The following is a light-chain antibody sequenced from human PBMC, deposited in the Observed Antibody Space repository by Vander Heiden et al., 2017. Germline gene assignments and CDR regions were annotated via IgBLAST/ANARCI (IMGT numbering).Light chain of an antibody. V-gene: IGKV3-20*01. CDR1: QIVSSSY. CDR2: GAS. CDR3: QQYGSSLYT. Sequence: EILLTQSPGTLSLSPAERATLSCRASQIVSSSYLAWYQQKPGQAPRLLIYGASSRATGIPDRFSGSGSGTDFTLTISRLEPEDVAVYYCQQYGSSLYTFGQGTKLEIK. J-gene: IGKJ2*01.